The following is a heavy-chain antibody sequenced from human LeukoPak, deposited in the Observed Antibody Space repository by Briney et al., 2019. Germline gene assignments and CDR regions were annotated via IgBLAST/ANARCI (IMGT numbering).Heavy chain of an antibody. J-gene: IGHJ6*04. Sequence: GGSLRLSCAASGFTFSGYTMHWVRQAPGKGLQWVALISYDESNKYYADSVKGRFTISRDNSKNTLYLQINSLRAEDTAVYYCGKVYERSYYPADKWYGMDVWGKGTTVTVSS. V-gene: IGHV3-30*18. CDR3: GKVYERSYYPADKWYGMDV. CDR1: GFTFSGYT. CDR2: ISYDESNK. D-gene: IGHD1-26*01.